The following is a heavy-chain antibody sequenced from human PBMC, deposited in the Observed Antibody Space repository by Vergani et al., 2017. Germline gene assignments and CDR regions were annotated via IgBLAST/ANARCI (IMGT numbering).Heavy chain of an antibody. Sequence: EVQLLESGGGLVQPGGSLRLSCAASGFTFSSYAMSWVRQAPGKGLEWVSAISGSGGSTYYADSVKGRFTISRDNSKNTLYLQMNSLRAEDTAVYYCARARIAAAGMLRYFDYWGQGTLVTVSS. J-gene: IGHJ4*02. CDR2: ISGSGGST. CDR3: ARARIAAAGMLRYFDY. V-gene: IGHV3-23*01. D-gene: IGHD6-13*01. CDR1: GFTFSSYA.